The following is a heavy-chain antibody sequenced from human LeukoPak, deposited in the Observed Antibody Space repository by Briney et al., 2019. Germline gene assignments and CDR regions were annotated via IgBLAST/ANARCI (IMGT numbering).Heavy chain of an antibody. V-gene: IGHV1-18*01. D-gene: IGHD5-12*01. Sequence: VKVSCKASGYTFTSYDINWVRQATGQGLEWMGWISAYNGNTNYAQKLQGRVTMTTDTSTSTAYMELRSLRSDDTAVYYCARDWGDIVATIAYFDYWGQGTLVTVSS. CDR1: GYTFTSYD. CDR2: ISAYNGNT. J-gene: IGHJ4*02. CDR3: ARDWGDIVATIAYFDY.